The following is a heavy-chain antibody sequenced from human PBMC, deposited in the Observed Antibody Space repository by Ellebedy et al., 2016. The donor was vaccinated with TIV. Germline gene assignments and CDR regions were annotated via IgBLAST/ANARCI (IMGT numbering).Heavy chain of an antibody. CDR3: VRGSRGACDI. CDR2: TYYRSKWYN. V-gene: IGHV6-1*01. J-gene: IGHJ3*02. CDR1: GDSVSSNSVS. Sequence: SQTLSLTCAISGDSVSSNSVSWHWIRQSPSRCLEWLGRTYYRSKWYNEYAVSVKSRITINPDTSKNQFSLQLNSLTPEDQALYYCVRGSRGACDIWGQGTMVTVSS.